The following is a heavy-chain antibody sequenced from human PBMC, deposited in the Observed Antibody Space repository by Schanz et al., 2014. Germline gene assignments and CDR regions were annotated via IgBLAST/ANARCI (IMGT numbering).Heavy chain of an antibody. CDR3: ARDAVALVPEYIMDD. CDR1: GFTFISYD. Sequence: QAQLVESGGGVVQPGRSLRLSCVASGFTFISYDIHWVRQAPGKGLEWVAVIRYDGRNKNFVESVKGRFTISRDNSNNSTYLQRNTLRAEDTAVYYYARDAVALVPEYIMDDWGKGTPVTVSA. V-gene: IGHV3-33*01. J-gene: IGHJ6*04. D-gene: IGHD2-15*01. CDR2: IRYDGRNK.